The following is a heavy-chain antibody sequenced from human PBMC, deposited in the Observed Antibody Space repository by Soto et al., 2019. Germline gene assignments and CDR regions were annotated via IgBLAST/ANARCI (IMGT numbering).Heavy chain of an antibody. J-gene: IGHJ6*02. CDR1: GGTFSSYA. D-gene: IGHD4-17*01. Sequence: SVKVSCKASGGTFSSYAISWVRQAPGQGLEWMGGIIPIFGTANYAQKFQGRVTITADESTSTAYMELSSLRSGDTAVYYCATTTTVTRYYYYYGMDVWGQGTTVTVSS. CDR2: IIPIFGTA. V-gene: IGHV1-69*13. CDR3: ATTTTVTRYYYYYGMDV.